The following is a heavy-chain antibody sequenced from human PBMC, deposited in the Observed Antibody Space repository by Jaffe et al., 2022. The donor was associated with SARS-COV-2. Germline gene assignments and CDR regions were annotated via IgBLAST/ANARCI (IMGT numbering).Heavy chain of an antibody. CDR1: GGSITSYY. Sequence: QVQLQESGPGLVKPSETLSLTCTVSGGSITSYYWNWIRQPPGKGLEYIGYFHYYGGTNYNPSLKSRVTISADTSKNQFSLELSSVTAADTAVYYCARAFRYDSSVYADFWGQGTLVTVSS. J-gene: IGHJ4*02. CDR2: FHYYGGT. V-gene: IGHV4-59*01. CDR3: ARAFRYDSSVYADF. D-gene: IGHD3-22*01.